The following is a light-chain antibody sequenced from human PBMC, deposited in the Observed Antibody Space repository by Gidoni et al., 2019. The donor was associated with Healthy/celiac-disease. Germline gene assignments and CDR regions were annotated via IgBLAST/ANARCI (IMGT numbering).Light chain of an antibody. CDR1: QSVSRSY. CDR2: GAS. CDR3: QQYGSSQGT. V-gene: IGKV3-20*01. Sequence: EMALTQSPGTLSLSPGERATLSRRASQSVSRSYLAWYQQKPGQAPRLLIYGASSRATGIPDKFSGSGSGTDFTLTISRLEPEDFAVYYCQQYGSSQGTFXGXTKVEIK. J-gene: IGKJ4*01.